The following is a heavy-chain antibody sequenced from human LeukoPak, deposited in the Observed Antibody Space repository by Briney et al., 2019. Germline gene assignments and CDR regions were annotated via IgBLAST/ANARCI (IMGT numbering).Heavy chain of an antibody. J-gene: IGHJ6*02. V-gene: IGHV5-51*01. CDR1: GYSFNTYW. CDR2: IYPGDSDT. Sequence: GESLKISCKGSGYSFNTYWIVWMRQTPGKGLECMGLIYPGDSDTKYSPSFKGQVTISADKSISTAYLQWRSLKASDTAMYYCARQYDFWSGQYYYGMDVWGQGTTVTVSS. D-gene: IGHD3-3*01. CDR3: ARQYDFWSGQYYYGMDV.